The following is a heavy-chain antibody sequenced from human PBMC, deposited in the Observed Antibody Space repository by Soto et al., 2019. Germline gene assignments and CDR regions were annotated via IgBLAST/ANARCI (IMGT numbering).Heavy chain of an antibody. CDR2: IYYSGST. CDR1: GGSISSCGYH. Sequence: SETLSLTCTVSGGSISSCGYHWSWIRQHPGKGLEWVGYIYYSGSTYYNPSLKSRVSISVDTSKNQFSLKLSSVTAADTAVYYCARDPTPWGQGTLVTVS. J-gene: IGHJ5*02. V-gene: IGHV4-31*03. CDR3: ARDPTP.